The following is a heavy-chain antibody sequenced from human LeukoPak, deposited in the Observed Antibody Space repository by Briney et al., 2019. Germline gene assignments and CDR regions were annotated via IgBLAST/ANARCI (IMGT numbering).Heavy chain of an antibody. CDR3: AKVKHRPWGSAFYGFDV. Sequence: GGSLRLSCAASGFTFNIHAMSWVRQAPGKGLEWVSSISGVGDITYYADSVKGRFTISRGNSMNTLYLQMDNLRVEDTTIYHCAKVKHRPWGSAFYGFDVWGQGTTVTVSS. CDR2: ISGVGDIT. J-gene: IGHJ3*01. CDR1: GFTFNIHA. D-gene: IGHD2/OR15-2a*01. V-gene: IGHV3-23*01.